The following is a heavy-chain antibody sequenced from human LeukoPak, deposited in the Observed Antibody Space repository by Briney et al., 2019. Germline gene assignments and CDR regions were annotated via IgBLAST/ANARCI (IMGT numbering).Heavy chain of an antibody. CDR2: IYNNGIT. CDR3: ARDEGH. V-gene: IGHV4-61*02. Sequence: SQTLSLTCTVSDGSISSDNYYWNWIRQPAGKGLEWIGRIYNNGITNYNPSLKSRVTMSVDTSKNQFSLKLSSVTAADTAVYYCARDEGHWGQGTLVTVSS. J-gene: IGHJ4*02. CDR1: DGSISSDNYY.